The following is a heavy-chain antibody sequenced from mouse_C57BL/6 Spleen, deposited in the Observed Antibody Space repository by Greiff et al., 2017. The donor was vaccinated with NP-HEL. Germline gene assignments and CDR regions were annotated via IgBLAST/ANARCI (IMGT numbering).Heavy chain of an antibody. J-gene: IGHJ4*01. CDR2: IYPGSGST. CDR1: GYTFTSYW. Sequence: QVQLQQPGAELVKPGASVKMSCKASGYTFTSYWITWVKQRPGQGLEWIGDIYPGSGSTNYNEKFKSKATLTVDTSSSTAYMQLSSLTSEDSAVYYWARAGYSNEVGAMDYGGQGTSVTVSS. D-gene: IGHD2-5*01. V-gene: IGHV1-55*01. CDR3: ARAGYSNEVGAMDY.